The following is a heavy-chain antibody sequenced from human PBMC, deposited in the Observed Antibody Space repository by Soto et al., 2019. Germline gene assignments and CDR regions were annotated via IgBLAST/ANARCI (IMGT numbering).Heavy chain of an antibody. CDR1: GFTFSNFA. V-gene: IGHV3-23*01. J-gene: IGHJ4*02. Sequence: GGSLRLSCVASGFTFSNFAMSWVRQAPGKGLEWVSSITSSSDTTYYAASVKGRFTISRDNSKNTVFLQMNSLRADDTAVYFCVEGGSYDGFDYWGQGTLVTVSS. CDR2: ITSSSDTT. D-gene: IGHD5-12*01. CDR3: VEGGSYDGFDY.